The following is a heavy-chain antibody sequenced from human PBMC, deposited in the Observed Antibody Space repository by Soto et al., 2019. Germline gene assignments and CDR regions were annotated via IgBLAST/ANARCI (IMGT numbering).Heavy chain of an antibody. D-gene: IGHD4-17*01. CDR3: AKDLLHNTVTTCGS. J-gene: IGHJ5*02. CDR2: ISYHGNDK. CDR1: GFTFSSYG. Sequence: QVQLVESGGGVVQPGRSLRLSCAASGFTFSSYGMHWVRQAPGKGLEWVAVISYHGNDKYYADSVKVRFTISRGNFKSTLYLQMSSLRAEDTALYFCAKDLLHNTVTTCGSWGQGTLVTVSS. V-gene: IGHV3-30*18.